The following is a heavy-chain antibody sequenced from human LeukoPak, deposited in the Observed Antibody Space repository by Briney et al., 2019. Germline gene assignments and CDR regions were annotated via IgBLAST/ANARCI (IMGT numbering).Heavy chain of an antibody. CDR3: ARALHYYDSSGSTFN. V-gene: IGHV4-30-2*01. J-gene: IGHJ4*02. CDR2: IYHSGST. CDR1: GGSISSGGYY. D-gene: IGHD3-22*01. Sequence: SETLSLTCTVSGGSISSGGYYWSWIRQPPGKGLEWIGYIYHSGSTYYNPSLKSRVTISVDRSKNQFSLKLSSVTAADTAVYYCARALHYYDSSGSTFNWGQGTLVTVSS.